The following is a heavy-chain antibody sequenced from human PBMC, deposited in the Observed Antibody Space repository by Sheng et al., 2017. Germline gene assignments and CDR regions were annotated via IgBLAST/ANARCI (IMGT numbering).Heavy chain of an antibody. V-gene: IGHV1-69*05. CDR1: GGTFSSYA. Sequence: QVQLVQSGAEVKKPGSSVKVSCKASGGTFSSYAISWVRQAPGQGLEWMGGIIPIFGTANYAQKFQGRVTITTDESTSTAYMELSSLRSEDTAVYYCARGSAYYDSSGYYDSDAFDIWGQGTMVTVSS. D-gene: IGHD3-22*01. CDR2: IIPIFGTA. CDR3: ARGSAYYDSSGYYDSDAFDI. J-gene: IGHJ3*02.